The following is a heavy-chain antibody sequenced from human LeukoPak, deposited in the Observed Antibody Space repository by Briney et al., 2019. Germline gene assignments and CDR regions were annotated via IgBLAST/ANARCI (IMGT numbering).Heavy chain of an antibody. J-gene: IGHJ5*02. Sequence: GGSLRLSCAASGFTFSSYSMNWVRQAPGKGLEWVSSISSSSSYIYYADSVKGRFTISRDNAKNSLYLQMNSLRAEDTAVYYCARAGYSKPGYNWFDPWGQGTLVTVSS. CDR1: GFTFSSYS. V-gene: IGHV3-21*01. CDR2: ISSSSSYI. D-gene: IGHD4-11*01. CDR3: ARAGYSKPGYNWFDP.